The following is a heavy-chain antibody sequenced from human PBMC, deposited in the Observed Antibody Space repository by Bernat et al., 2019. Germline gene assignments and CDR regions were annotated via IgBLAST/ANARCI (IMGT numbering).Heavy chain of an antibody. CDR1: GYTFTSYG. V-gene: IGHV1-18*01. D-gene: IGHD4-17*01. Sequence: QVQLVQSGAEVKKPGASVKVSCKASGYTFTSYGISWVRQAPGQGLEWMGWISAYNGNTNYAQKLQGRVTMTTDTSTSTAYMELRSLRSDDTAVYYCARETRHVDYGDPDAFDIWGQGTMVTVSS. CDR3: ARETRHVDYGDPDAFDI. CDR2: ISAYNGNT. J-gene: IGHJ3*02.